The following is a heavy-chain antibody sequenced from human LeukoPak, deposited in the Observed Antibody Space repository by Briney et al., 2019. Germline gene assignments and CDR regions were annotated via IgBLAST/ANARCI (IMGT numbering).Heavy chain of an antibody. CDR2: IKQDGSEK. Sequence: GGSLRLSCAASGFTFSSYWMSWVRQAPGKGLEWVANIKQDGSEKYYVDSVKGRFTISRDNAKNSLYLQMNSLRAEDTAVYYCARESVVVPTQYYYYGMDVWGQGTTVTVSS. D-gene: IGHD2-2*01. CDR1: GFTFSSYW. V-gene: IGHV3-7*01. J-gene: IGHJ6*02. CDR3: ARESVVVPTQYYYYGMDV.